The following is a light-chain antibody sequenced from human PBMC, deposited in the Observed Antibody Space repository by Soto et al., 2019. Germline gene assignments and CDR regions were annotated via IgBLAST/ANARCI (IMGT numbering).Light chain of an antibody. CDR2: DVT. CDR1: SSDVGGYNH. J-gene: IGLJ2*01. CDR3: NSYTSTNTLV. V-gene: IGLV2-14*03. Sequence: QSALTQPASVSGSPGQSITISCTGTSSDVGGYNHVSWYQQHPGKAPKLMIYDVTDRPSGVSNRFSVSKSGNTASLAISGLQAEDEAEYYCNSYTSTNTLVFGGGTKLTVL.